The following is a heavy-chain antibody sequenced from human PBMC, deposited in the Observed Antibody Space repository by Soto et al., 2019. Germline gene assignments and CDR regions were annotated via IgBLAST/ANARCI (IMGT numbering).Heavy chain of an antibody. CDR1: GFTFSSYS. CDR3: ARDTGSYRYYYYYGMDV. CDR2: ISSSSTI. V-gene: IGHV3-48*02. Sequence: GGSLRLSCAASGFTFSSYSMNWVRQAPGKGLEWVSYISSSSTIYYADSVKGRFTISRDNAKNSLYLQMNSLRDEDTAVYYCARDTGSYRYYYYYGMDVWGQETTVTVSS. J-gene: IGHJ6*02. D-gene: IGHD3-16*02.